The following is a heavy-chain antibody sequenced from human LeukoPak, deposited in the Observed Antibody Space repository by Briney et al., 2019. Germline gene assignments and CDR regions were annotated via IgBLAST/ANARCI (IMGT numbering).Heavy chain of an antibody. J-gene: IGHJ3*02. D-gene: IGHD5-24*01. CDR2: TWYDGSNK. CDR3: ARDVEMATTDAFDI. Sequence: GRSLTLACPASGFTFSTYGMHWVRQAPGKVLGWVAVTWYDGSNKYYGGSVKGRLSISRDNSKDTLYLQMSSLRAEDTAVYYCARDVEMATTDAFDIWGQGTMVTVFS. CDR1: GFTFSTYG. V-gene: IGHV3-33*01.